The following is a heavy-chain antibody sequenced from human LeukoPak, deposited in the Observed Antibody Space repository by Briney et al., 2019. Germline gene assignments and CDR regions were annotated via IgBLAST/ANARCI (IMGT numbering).Heavy chain of an antibody. V-gene: IGHV4-59*08. Sequence: PSETLSLTCTVSGGSISSYYWSWIRQPPGKGLEWIGYIYYSGSTKYNPSLKSRVTISVDTSKSQFSLKLSSVTAADTAVYYCARGVCTSTSCFAGDYGMDVWGQGTTVTVSS. CDR2: IYYSGST. CDR1: GGSISSYY. D-gene: IGHD2-2*01. J-gene: IGHJ6*02. CDR3: ARGVCTSTSCFAGDYGMDV.